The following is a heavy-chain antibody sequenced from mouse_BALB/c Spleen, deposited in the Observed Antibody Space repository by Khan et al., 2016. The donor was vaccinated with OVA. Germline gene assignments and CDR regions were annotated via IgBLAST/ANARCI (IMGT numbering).Heavy chain of an antibody. D-gene: IGHD1-1*01. Sequence: QVQLKESGAELVRPGASVKLSCKTSGYIFTSYWIQWVKQRSGQGLEWIARIYPGTGSTYYHEKFKGKSTLTADQPSTTAYMHFSSLKSEDSAVYFCARSDYGSTYAMDNWGQGTSVTVSS. J-gene: IGHJ4*01. V-gene: IGHV1S132*01. CDR1: GYIFTSYW. CDR2: IYPGTGST. CDR3: ARSDYGSTYAMDN.